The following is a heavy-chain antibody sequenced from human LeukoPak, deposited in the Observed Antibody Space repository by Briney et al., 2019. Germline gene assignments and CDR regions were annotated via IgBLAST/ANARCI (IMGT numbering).Heavy chain of an antibody. J-gene: IGHJ6*02. CDR2: INHSGST. CDR3: AGGFYYSSGSGDGMDV. Sequence: PSETLSLTCAVYGGSFSGYYWSWIRQPPGKGLEWIGEINHSGSTNYNPSLKSRVTISVYTSKNQFSLTLSSVTAADTAVYYCAGGFYYSSGSGDGMDVWGQGTTVTVSS. CDR1: GGSFSGYY. V-gene: IGHV4-34*01. D-gene: IGHD3-10*01.